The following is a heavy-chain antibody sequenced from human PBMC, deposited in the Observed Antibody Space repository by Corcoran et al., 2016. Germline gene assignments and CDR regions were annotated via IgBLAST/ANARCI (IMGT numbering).Heavy chain of an antibody. CDR2: IKSKTDGGTT. V-gene: IGHV3-15*07. Sequence: EVQLVESGGGLVKPGGSLTLSCAASGFTFSNAWMNWVRQAPGKGLEWVGRIKSKTDGGTTDYAAPVKGRFTISRDDSKNTLYLQMNSLKTEDTAVYYCTTDAGGRRGFMITFGGVPLGWGQGTLVTVSS. CDR1: GFTFSNAW. D-gene: IGHD3-16*01. CDR3: TTDAGGRRGFMITFGGVPLG. J-gene: IGHJ4*02.